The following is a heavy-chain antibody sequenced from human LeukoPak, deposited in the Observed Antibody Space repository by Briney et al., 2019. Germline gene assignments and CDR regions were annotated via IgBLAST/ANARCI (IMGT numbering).Heavy chain of an antibody. D-gene: IGHD1-26*01. V-gene: IGHV3-11*04. Sequence: SGGSLRLSCAASGFTCSDYYMSWIRQAPRKGLEWVPYISSSGSTIYYADSVKGRFTISRDNAKNSLYLQMNSLRAEDTAVYYCARSEWAFDYWGQGTLVTVSS. J-gene: IGHJ4*02. CDR2: ISSSGSTI. CDR1: GFTCSDYY. CDR3: ARSEWAFDY.